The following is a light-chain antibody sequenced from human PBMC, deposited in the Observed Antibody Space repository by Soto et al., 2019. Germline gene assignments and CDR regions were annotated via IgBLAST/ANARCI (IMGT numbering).Light chain of an antibody. J-gene: IGKJ1*01. Sequence: DIQMTQSPSTLSASVGDRVTITCRASQSISSWLAWYQQKPGKATKFLIYKASSLESGVPSRFSGSGSGTEFTLTISSLQPDDFATYYCQQYNSYSWTFGQGTKVEIK. CDR2: KAS. CDR1: QSISSW. CDR3: QQYNSYSWT. V-gene: IGKV1-5*03.